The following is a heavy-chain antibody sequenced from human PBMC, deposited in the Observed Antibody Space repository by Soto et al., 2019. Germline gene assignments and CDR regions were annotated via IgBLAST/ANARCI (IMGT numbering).Heavy chain of an antibody. CDR3: ARDRSSGWYYFDY. D-gene: IGHD6-19*01. J-gene: IGHJ4*02. Sequence: GGSLRLSCAASGFTVSSNYMSWVRQAPGKGLEWVSVIYSGGSTYYADSVKGRFTISRDNSKNTLYLQMNSLRAEDTAVYYCARDRSSGWYYFDYWGQGTLVTVSS. CDR1: GFTVSSNY. V-gene: IGHV3-53*01. CDR2: IYSGGST.